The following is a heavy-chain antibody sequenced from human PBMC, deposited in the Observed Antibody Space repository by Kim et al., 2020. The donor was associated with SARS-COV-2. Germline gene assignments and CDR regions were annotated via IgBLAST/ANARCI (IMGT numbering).Heavy chain of an antibody. CDR1: GGSISSSSYY. CDR3: ARRDLCSSTSCYGADDAFDI. CDR2: IYYSGST. J-gene: IGHJ3*02. V-gene: IGHV4-39*01. Sequence: SETLSLTCTVSGGSISSSSYYWGWIRQPPGKGLEWIGSIYYSGSTYYNPSLKSRVTISVDTSKNQFSLKLSSVTAADTAVYYCARRDLCSSTSCYGADDAFDIWGQGTMVTVSS. D-gene: IGHD2-2*01.